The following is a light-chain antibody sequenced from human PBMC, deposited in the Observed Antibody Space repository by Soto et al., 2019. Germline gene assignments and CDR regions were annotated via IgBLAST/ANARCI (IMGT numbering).Light chain of an antibody. CDR2: GNN. CDR3: AAWDDSLNEYV. V-gene: IGLV1-44*01. Sequence: QSVLTQAPSVSGTPGQRVTITCSGSSSNIGRNSVNWYQRLPGTAPKLLTHGNNHRPSGVPDRFSGSKSGTSASLAISGLQPEDEADYCCAAWDDSLNEYVCGDGTKVTV. J-gene: IGLJ1*01. CDR1: SSNIGRNS.